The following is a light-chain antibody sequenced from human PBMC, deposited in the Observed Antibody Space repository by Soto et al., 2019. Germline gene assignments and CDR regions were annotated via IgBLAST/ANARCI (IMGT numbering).Light chain of an antibody. J-gene: IGKJ4*01. Sequence: DLQMTQSPSSLSASVGDRVTITCRASQAIANYLAWYQQKPGKVPKLLIYGAFTLQSGVPSRFSGSGSRTDFTLTISSLQPEDVATYYCQKYDRVPLTFGGGTKVEI. V-gene: IGKV1-27*01. CDR3: QKYDRVPLT. CDR2: GAF. CDR1: QAIANY.